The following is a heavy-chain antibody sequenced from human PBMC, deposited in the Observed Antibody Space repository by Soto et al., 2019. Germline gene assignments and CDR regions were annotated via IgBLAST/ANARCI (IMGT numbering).Heavy chain of an antibody. V-gene: IGHV1-69*01. J-gene: IGHJ4*02. CDR2: IIPIFGTA. Sequence: QVPLVQSGAEVKKPGSSVKVSCKASGGTFSSYAISWVRQAPGQGLEWMGGIIPIFGTANYAQKFQGRATITADESTSTAYMELSSLRSEDTAVYYCASNEGYDCGGDCYPFDYWGQGTLVTVSS. CDR3: ASNEGYDCGGDCYPFDY. CDR1: GGTFSSYA. D-gene: IGHD2-21*02.